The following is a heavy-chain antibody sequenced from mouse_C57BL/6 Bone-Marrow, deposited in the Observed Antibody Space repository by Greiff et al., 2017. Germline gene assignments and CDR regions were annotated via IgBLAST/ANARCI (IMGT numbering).Heavy chain of an antibody. J-gene: IGHJ2*01. Sequence: EVKVVESGGGLVKPGGSLKLSCAASGFTFSDYGMHWVRQAPEKGLEWVAYISSGSSTIYYADTVKGRFTISRDNAKNTLFLQMTSLRSEDTAMYYCATNNYYEGGYWGQGTTLTVSS. CDR3: ATNNYYEGGY. V-gene: IGHV5-17*01. CDR2: ISSGSSTI. D-gene: IGHD1-1*01. CDR1: GFTFSDYG.